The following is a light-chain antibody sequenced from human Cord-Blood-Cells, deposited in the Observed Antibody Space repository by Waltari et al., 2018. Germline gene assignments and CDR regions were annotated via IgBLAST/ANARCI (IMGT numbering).Light chain of an antibody. Sequence: QSALTQPASVSGSPGQSITISCTGTSSDVGGYNYVSWYQQHPGKAPKLMIYDVSKRPSGVSNRFSGSKSGNTASLTSSWLQAEDEADYYCSSYTSSSTVVFGGGTKLTVL. CDR1: SSDVGGYNY. J-gene: IGLJ2*01. CDR2: DVS. CDR3: SSYTSSSTVV. V-gene: IGLV2-14*01.